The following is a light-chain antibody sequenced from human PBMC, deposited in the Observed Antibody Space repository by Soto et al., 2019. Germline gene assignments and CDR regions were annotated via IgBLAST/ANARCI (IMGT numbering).Light chain of an antibody. Sequence: DIQMTQSPSTLSGSVGDRVTITCRASQTISSWLALYQQKPGKAPKLLIYDASALKRGVPPRFSGSGSGTEFTLTISSLQSEDFAVYYCQQYNNWPRTFGQGTKVDIK. J-gene: IGKJ1*01. V-gene: IGKV1-5*01. CDR2: DAS. CDR3: QQYNNWPRT. CDR1: QTISSW.